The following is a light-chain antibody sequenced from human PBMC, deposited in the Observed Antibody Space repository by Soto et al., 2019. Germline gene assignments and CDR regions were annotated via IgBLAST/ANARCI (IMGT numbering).Light chain of an antibody. V-gene: IGLV2-14*03. J-gene: IGLJ1*01. CDR3: TSSTSRGTYV. CDR2: NVS. CDR1: SSDVGAYNF. Sequence: QSVLTQPASVSGSPGQSITIYCTGTSSDVGAYNFVSWYRQHPGKAPKLIIYNVSDRPSGVSNRFSGSKSANTASLTISGLQAEDEADYYCTSSTSRGTYVFGTGTKLTVL.